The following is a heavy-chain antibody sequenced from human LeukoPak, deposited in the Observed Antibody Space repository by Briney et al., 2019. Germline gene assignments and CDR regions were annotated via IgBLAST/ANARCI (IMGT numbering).Heavy chain of an antibody. D-gene: IGHD4-17*01. CDR3: ARDSHDYGDSLRVDY. V-gene: IGHV3-7*01. CDR1: GCTFSRYW. Sequence: GGALRLSCAASGCTFSRYWMSWVRQAPGKGLEWVANIKQDGSEKNYVDSVKGRFTISRDNAKNSLYLQMNSLRAEDTAVYYCARDSHDYGDSLRVDYWGQGTLVTVSS. J-gene: IGHJ4*02. CDR2: IKQDGSEK.